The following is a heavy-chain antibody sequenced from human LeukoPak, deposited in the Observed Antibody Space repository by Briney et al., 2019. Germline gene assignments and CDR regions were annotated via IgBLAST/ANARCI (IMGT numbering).Heavy chain of an antibody. Sequence: GGSLRLSCAASGFTFSSYAMSWVRQAPGKGLEWISAINGSGGSTYYADSVKGRFTISRDNSKNTLYLQMNSLRAEDTAVYYCAKAWVPTTVSTFDYWGQGTLVTVSS. CDR3: AKAWVPTTVSTFDY. CDR2: INGSGGST. J-gene: IGHJ4*02. CDR1: GFTFSSYA. D-gene: IGHD4-17*01. V-gene: IGHV3-23*01.